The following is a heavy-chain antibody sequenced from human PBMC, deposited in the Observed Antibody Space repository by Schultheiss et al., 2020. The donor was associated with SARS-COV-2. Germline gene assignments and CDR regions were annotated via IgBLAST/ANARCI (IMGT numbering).Heavy chain of an antibody. V-gene: IGHV4-39*07. Sequence: SETLSLTCTVSGGSISSTNYHFGWIRQPPGKGLEWIGEINRGGSTTYNPSLKGRVSISLDMSKNQFSLKLSSVTAADTAVYYCARGQVDVNMMLVVIGFANWFDPWGQGTLVTVSS. D-gene: IGHD3-22*01. CDR1: GGSISSTNYH. CDR3: ARGQVDVNMMLVVIGFANWFDP. J-gene: IGHJ5*02. CDR2: INRGGST.